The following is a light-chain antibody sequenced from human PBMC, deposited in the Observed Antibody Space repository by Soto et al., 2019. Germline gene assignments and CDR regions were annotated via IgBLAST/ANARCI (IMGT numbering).Light chain of an antibody. CDR2: DVS. Sequence: QSELQRAASGSGVAGQCIPIFYTGTSSDVGGYNYVSWYQHHPGKAPKLMIYDVSNRPSGVSNRFSGSKSGNTASLTISGLQPEDEADYYCSSYTTSNTRQIVFGTGTKVTVL. V-gene: IGLV2-14*03. CDR1: SSDVGGYNY. J-gene: IGLJ1*01. CDR3: SSYTTSNTRQIV.